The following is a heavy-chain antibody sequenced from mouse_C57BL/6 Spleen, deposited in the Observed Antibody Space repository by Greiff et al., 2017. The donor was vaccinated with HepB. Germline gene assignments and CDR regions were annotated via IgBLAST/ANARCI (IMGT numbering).Heavy chain of an antibody. J-gene: IGHJ4*01. V-gene: IGHV2-6-1*01. CDR1: GFSLTSYG. Sequence: QVQLKESGPGLVAPSQSLSITCTVSGFSLTSYGVHWVRQPPGKGLEWLVVIWSDGSTTYNSALKSRLSISKDNTQSQVFLKMNSLQTYDTTMYYCARQIVTGYAMDYWGQGTSVTVSS. CDR3: ARQIVTGYAMDY. D-gene: IGHD2-12*01. CDR2: IWSDGST.